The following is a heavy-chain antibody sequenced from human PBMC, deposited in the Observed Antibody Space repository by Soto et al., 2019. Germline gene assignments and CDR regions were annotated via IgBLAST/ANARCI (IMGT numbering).Heavy chain of an antibody. J-gene: IGHJ6*02. CDR1: GFTFSSYA. CDR3: ARDFAGYCSSPSCPYYGMDV. D-gene: IGHD2-2*01. CDR2: ISYDGSNK. V-gene: IGHV3-30-3*01. Sequence: QVQLVESGGGVVQPGRSLRLSCAASGFTFSSYAMHWVRQAPGKGLEWVAVISYDGSNKYYADSVKGRFTISRDNSKNTLYLQMNSLRAEDTAVYYCARDFAGYCSSPSCPYYGMDVWGQGTTVTVSS.